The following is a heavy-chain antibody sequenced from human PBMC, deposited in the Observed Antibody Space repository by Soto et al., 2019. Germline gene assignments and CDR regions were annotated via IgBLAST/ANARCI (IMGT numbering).Heavy chain of an antibody. V-gene: IGHV1-69*13. CDR1: GGTFSSSA. J-gene: IGHJ6*02. Sequence: SVKVSCKASGGTFSSSAISWVRQAPGQGLQWMGGIIPIFGSAAYTQNFQGRVTITADESTTTAYMELSSLRSEDTAVYYCARGLRGLMAAAGPDLYYYGMDVWGQGTTVTVSS. CDR3: ARGLRGLMAAAGPDLYYYGMDV. D-gene: IGHD6-13*01. CDR2: IIPIFGSA.